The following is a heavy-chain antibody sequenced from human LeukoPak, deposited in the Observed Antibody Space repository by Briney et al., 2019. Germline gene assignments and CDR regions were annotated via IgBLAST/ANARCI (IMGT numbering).Heavy chain of an antibody. CDR3: ARVQQLVLDY. D-gene: IGHD6-6*01. J-gene: IGHJ4*02. Sequence: GASVKVSCKASGGTFSSYAISWVRQAPGQGLEWMGGIIPIFGTANYAQKFQGRVTITADESTSTAYMELSSLRSEDTAVYYRARVQQLVLDYWGQGTLVTVSS. CDR2: IIPIFGTA. V-gene: IGHV1-69*13. CDR1: GGTFSSYA.